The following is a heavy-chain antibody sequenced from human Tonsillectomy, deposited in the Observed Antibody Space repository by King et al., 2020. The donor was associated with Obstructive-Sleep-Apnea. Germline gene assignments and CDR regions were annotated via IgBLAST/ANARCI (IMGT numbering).Heavy chain of an antibody. CDR3: AKGGALEA. D-gene: IGHD1-26*01. CDR2: IIHGGNT. CDR1: GGSFSGYY. J-gene: IGHJ4*02. Sequence: VQLQQWGAGLLKPSETLSLTCAVYGGSFSGYYWSWIRQPPGKGLEWIGEIIHGGNTNCNPSLKSRVTISIDTSKNQFSLKFSSVTAADTAVYYCAKGGALEAWGQGTLVTVSS. V-gene: IGHV4-34*01.